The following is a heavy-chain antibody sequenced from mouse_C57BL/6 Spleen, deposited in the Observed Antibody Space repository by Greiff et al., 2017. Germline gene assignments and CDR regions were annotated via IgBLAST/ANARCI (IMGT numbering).Heavy chain of an antibody. CDR1: GYTFTDYY. CDR2: IYPGSGNT. D-gene: IGHD2-3*01. CDR3: ARYDGSGGAMDY. V-gene: IGHV1-76*01. J-gene: IGHJ4*01. Sequence: QVQLQQSGAELVRPGASVKLSCKASGYTFTDYYINWVKQRPGQGLEWIARIYPGSGNTYYTEKFKGKATLTAEKSSSTAYMQLSSLTSEDSAVYFCARYDGSGGAMDYWGQGTSVTVSS.